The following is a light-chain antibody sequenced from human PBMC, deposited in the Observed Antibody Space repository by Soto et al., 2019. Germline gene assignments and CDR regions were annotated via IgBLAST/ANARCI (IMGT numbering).Light chain of an antibody. CDR1: QSVSSY. J-gene: IGKJ5*01. CDR2: VAS. CDR3: QQYYRWPIT. V-gene: IGKV3-15*01. Sequence: EIVMTQSPATLSVSAGERATLSCRASQSVSSYLAWYQQKPGQAPRLLIYVASARATGIPARFSGSGSETEFTLTISSLQSEDFAVYYCQQYYRWPITFGQGTRLEIK.